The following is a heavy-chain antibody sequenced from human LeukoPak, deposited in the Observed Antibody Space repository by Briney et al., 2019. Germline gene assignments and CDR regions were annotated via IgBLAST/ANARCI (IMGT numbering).Heavy chain of an antibody. CDR2: FDPEDGET. V-gene: IGHV1-24*01. J-gene: IGHJ4*02. CDR3: ATSASGYYYDSSGYWDFDY. Sequence: ASVKVSCKVSGYTLTELSMHWVRQAPGKGLEWMGGFDPEDGETIYAQKFQGRVTMTEDTSTDTAYMELSSLRSEDTAVYYCATSASGYYYDSSGYWDFDYWGQGTLVTVSS. D-gene: IGHD3-22*01. CDR1: GYTLTELS.